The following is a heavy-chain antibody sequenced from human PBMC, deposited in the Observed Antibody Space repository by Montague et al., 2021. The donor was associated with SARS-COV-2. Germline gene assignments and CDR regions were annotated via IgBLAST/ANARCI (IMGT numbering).Heavy chain of an antibody. Sequence: SLRLSCAASGFTFSSYEMNWVRQAPGEGLEWVSYISSSGSTIYYADSVKGRFTISRDNAKNSLYLQMNSLRAGDTAVYYCAATSGDIVVVVAAYYGMDVWGQGTTVTVSS. J-gene: IGHJ6*02. CDR3: AATSGDIVVVVAAYYGMDV. D-gene: IGHD2-15*01. CDR2: ISSSGSTI. V-gene: IGHV3-48*03. CDR1: GFTFSSYE.